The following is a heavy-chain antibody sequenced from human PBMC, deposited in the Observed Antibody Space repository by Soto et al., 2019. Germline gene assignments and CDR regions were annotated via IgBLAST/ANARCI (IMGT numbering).Heavy chain of an antibody. CDR1: GFTVSSNY. Sequence: PGGSLRLSCAASGFTVSSNYMSWVRQAPGTGLEWVSVIYSGGTTYYADSVKGRFTISRDNSKNTLYLQMNSLRAEDTAVYYCARSPPYYDFWSGYFDYWGQGILVTVSS. CDR2: IYSGGTT. D-gene: IGHD3-3*01. CDR3: ARSPPYYDFWSGYFDY. J-gene: IGHJ4*02. V-gene: IGHV3-66*01.